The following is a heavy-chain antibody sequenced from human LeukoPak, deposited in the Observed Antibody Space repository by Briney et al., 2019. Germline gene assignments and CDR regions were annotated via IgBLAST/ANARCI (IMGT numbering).Heavy chain of an antibody. CDR1: GFTFSSHA. CDR3: AKGLVSYYFDY. J-gene: IGHJ4*02. Sequence: GGSLRLSCAASGFTFSSHAMSWVRQAPGKGLEWVSVISGSGDTTYYADSVKGRFTISRDNYKNTLYLQMNSLRAEDTAVYYCAKGLVSYYFDYWGQGTLVIVSS. CDR2: ISGSGDTT. D-gene: IGHD3-22*01. V-gene: IGHV3-23*01.